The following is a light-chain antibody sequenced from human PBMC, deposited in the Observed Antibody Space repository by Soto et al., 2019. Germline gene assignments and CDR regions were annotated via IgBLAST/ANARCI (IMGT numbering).Light chain of an antibody. CDR1: TSNIGSNY. V-gene: IGLV1-47*01. J-gene: IGLJ1*01. Sequence: HSVLTQPPSASGTPGQRVTISCSGSTSNIGSNYVYWYQQLPGSAPKLLIYINNQRPSGVPDRFSGSKSGTSASLAISGLRSEDEADYYCAAWDDSSREVFGTGTKLTVL. CDR2: INN. CDR3: AAWDDSSREV.